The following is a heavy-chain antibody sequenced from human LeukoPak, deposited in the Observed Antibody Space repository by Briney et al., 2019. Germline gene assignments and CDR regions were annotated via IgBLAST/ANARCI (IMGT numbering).Heavy chain of an antibody. D-gene: IGHD1-26*01. CDR2: IYTSGST. J-gene: IGHJ4*02. CDR3: ASLYVGSTHLDF. V-gene: IGHV4-61*02. CDR1: GGSISSGSYY. Sequence: SQTLSLTCTVSGGSISSGSYYWSWIRQPAGKGLEWIGRIYTSGSTNYNPSLKSRVTISIDTSNSQFALKLSSVTAADTAVYYCASLYVGSTHLDFWGQGTLVTVSS.